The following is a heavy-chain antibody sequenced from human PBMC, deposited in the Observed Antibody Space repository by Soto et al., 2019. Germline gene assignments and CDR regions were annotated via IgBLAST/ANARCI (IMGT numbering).Heavy chain of an antibody. Sequence: QITLKESGHTLVEPTQTLTLTCTYSGFSLRTTGVGVGWIRQPPGKALEWLGIIYWNDDKRYSPSLKNRFTLTSDISKSQVVLTMTNMDPVDTATYYCAHTWGLPFDYWGQGTLVIVSS. CDR2: IYWNDDK. CDR3: AHTWGLPFDY. CDR1: GFSLRTTGVG. D-gene: IGHD3-16*01. V-gene: IGHV2-5*01. J-gene: IGHJ4*02.